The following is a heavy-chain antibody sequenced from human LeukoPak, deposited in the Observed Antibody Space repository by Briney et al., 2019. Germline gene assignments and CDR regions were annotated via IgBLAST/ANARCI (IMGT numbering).Heavy chain of an antibody. V-gene: IGHV4-34*01. CDR2: INHSGST. Sequence: ASETLSLTCAVYGGSFSGYYWSWIRQPPGKGLEWIGEINHSGSTNYNPSLKSRVTISVDTSKNQFSLKLSSVTAADTAVYYCARALRASNWFDPWGQGTLVTVSS. CDR3: ARALRASNWFDP. D-gene: IGHD1-26*01. CDR1: GGSFSGYY. J-gene: IGHJ5*02.